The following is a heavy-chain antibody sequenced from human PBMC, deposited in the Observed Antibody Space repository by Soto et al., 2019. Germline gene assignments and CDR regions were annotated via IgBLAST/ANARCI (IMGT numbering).Heavy chain of an antibody. V-gene: IGHV3-48*02. J-gene: IGHJ4*02. CDR1: GFTFNSYT. CDR2: ISGNTNTI. CDR3: ARDWSYQSV. Sequence: GGSLRLSCAASGFTFNSYTMNWVRQAPGKGLEWVSSISGNTNTIYYADSVRGRFTISRDNAKNSLFLQMNSLRDEDTAMYYCARDWSYQSVWGQGALVTVSS. D-gene: IGHD1-26*01.